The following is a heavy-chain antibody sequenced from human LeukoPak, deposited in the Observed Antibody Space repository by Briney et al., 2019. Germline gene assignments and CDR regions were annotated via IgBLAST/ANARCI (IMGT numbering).Heavy chain of an antibody. Sequence: GGSLRLSCAASGFTFSSYEMNWVRQAPGKGLEWVSYISSGSSSIFYADSVKGRFTISRDNSKNTLYLQMNSLRAEDTAVYYCARALAYSGSYYGMDYWGQGTLVTVSS. CDR1: GFTFSSYE. D-gene: IGHD1-26*01. CDR3: ARALAYSGSYYGMDY. CDR2: ISSGSSSI. V-gene: IGHV3-48*01. J-gene: IGHJ4*02.